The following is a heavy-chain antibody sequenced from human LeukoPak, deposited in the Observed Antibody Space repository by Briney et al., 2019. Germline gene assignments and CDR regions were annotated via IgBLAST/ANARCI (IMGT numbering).Heavy chain of an antibody. CDR1: GFTFSDYK. D-gene: IGHD6-19*01. V-gene: IGHV3-48*03. CDR2: LNAFGNTI. J-gene: IGHJ4*02. Sequence: PGGSLRLSCAASGFTFSDYKMHWVRQAPGKGLEWVSYLNAFGNTIDYADSVRGRFTISRDNTKNSLYLQMNSLRAEDTAVYFCAREGSSDCHFDYWGQGTLVTVSP. CDR3: AREGSSDCHFDY.